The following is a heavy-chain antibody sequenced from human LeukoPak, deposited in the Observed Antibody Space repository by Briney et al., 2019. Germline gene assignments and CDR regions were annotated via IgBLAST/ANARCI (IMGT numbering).Heavy chain of an antibody. J-gene: IGHJ5*02. CDR1: GFTFSNYW. CDR2: INSDGINT. Sequence: PGGSLRLSCAASGFTFSNYWMHWVRQAPGKGLVWASRINSDGINTSYADSVKGRFTISRDNAKNTLNLQMNSLRVEDTAVYYCAKGRRYNILTGYYVSEVDPWGQGTLVTVSS. V-gene: IGHV3-74*01. CDR3: AKGRRYNILTGYYVSEVDP. D-gene: IGHD3-9*01.